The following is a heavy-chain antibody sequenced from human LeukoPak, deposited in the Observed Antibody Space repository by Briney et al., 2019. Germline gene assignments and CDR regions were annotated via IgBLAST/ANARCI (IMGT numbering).Heavy chain of an antibody. J-gene: IGHJ5*02. V-gene: IGHV4-34*01. Sequence: SETLSLTCAVYGGSFSGYYWSWIRQPPGKGLEWIGEINHSGSTNYNPSLKSRVTISVDTSKNQFSLKLSSVTAADTAVYYCARRPYGWFDPWGQGTLVSVSS. CDR3: ARRPYGWFDP. D-gene: IGHD2-21*01. CDR1: GGSFSGYY. CDR2: INHSGST.